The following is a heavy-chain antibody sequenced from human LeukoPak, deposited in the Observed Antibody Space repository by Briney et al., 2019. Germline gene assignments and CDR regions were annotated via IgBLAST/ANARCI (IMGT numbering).Heavy chain of an antibody. V-gene: IGHV1-2*02. CDR3: ARDRLRLGYERTNWFDP. Sequence: ASVKVSCKASGYTFTGFHMHWVRQAPGQGLEWMEWINPNSGGTNYAQKFQGRVTMARDTSISTVYMELSRLRSDDTAVYYCARDRLRLGYERTNWFDPWGQGTLVTVSS. J-gene: IGHJ5*02. CDR2: INPNSGGT. D-gene: IGHD2-15*01. CDR1: GYTFTGFH.